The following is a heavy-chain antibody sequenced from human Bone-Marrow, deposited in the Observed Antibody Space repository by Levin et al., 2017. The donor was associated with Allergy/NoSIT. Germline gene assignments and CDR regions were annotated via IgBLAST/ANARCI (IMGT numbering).Heavy chain of an antibody. D-gene: IGHD2-15*01. Sequence: SVKVSCKASGGTFSSYAISWVRQAPGQGLEWMGRIIPILGIANYAQKFQGRVTITADKSTSTAYMELSSLRSEDTAVYYCARTHTKDGYCSGGSCYEDYWGQGTLVTVSS. CDR3: ARTHTKDGYCSGGSCYEDY. CDR2: IIPILGIA. V-gene: IGHV1-69*04. J-gene: IGHJ4*02. CDR1: GGTFSSYA.